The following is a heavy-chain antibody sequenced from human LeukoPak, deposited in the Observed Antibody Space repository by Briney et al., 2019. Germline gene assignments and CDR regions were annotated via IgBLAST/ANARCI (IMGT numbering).Heavy chain of an antibody. CDR2: ISYDGSNK. J-gene: IGHJ6*02. CDR1: GFTFNSYA. Sequence: SGGSLRLSCAASGFTFNSYAMHWVRQAPGKGLEWVAVISYDGSNKHYADSVKGRFTISRDNSKKTLYLQMYSLRAEDTAVYYCSSSRGYDYGMDVWGQGTTVTVSS. D-gene: IGHD3-10*01. CDR3: SSSRGYDYGMDV. V-gene: IGHV3-30-3*01.